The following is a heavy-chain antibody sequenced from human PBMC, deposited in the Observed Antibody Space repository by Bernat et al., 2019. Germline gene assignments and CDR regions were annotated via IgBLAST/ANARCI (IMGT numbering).Heavy chain of an antibody. J-gene: IGHJ4*02. CDR3: ARVVGEYYYGSSGYEY. D-gene: IGHD3-22*01. CDR2: ISHDGSNK. CDR1: GFTFSSYA. V-gene: IGHV3-30*14. Sequence: QVQLVESGGGVVQPGRSLRLSCAASGFTFSSYAMHWVRQAPGKGLEWVAVISHDGSNKYYADSVKGRFTISRDDSKNTLYLQMNSLRAEDTAVYYCARVVGEYYYGSSGYEYWGQGTLVTVSS.